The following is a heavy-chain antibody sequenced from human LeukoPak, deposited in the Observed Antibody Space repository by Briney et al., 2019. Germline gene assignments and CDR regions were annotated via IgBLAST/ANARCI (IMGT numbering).Heavy chain of an antibody. Sequence: GGSLRLSCAASGFTLSSYSMNWVRQAPGKGLEWVSSISSSSSYIYYADSVKGRFTISRDNAKNSLYLQMNSLRAEDTAVYYCTRVLYSSGWYGDHYWGQGTLVTVSS. CDR1: GFTLSSYS. V-gene: IGHV3-21*01. D-gene: IGHD6-19*01. J-gene: IGHJ4*02. CDR2: ISSSSSYI. CDR3: TRVLYSSGWYGDHY.